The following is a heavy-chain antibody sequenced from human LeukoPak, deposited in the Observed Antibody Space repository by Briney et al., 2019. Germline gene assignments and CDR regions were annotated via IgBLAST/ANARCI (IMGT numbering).Heavy chain of an antibody. CDR2: ISGYNGNT. Sequence: ASVTVSCKASGYTFTRYGISWVRQAPGQGLEWMGWISGYNGNTNYAEKLQGRVTMTTDTSTSTVYMELRSLRSDDTAVYYCARDSLYYGSGSYLGFDPWGQGTLVTVSS. CDR3: ARDSLYYGSGSYLGFDP. D-gene: IGHD3-10*01. V-gene: IGHV1-18*01. CDR1: GYTFTRYG. J-gene: IGHJ5*02.